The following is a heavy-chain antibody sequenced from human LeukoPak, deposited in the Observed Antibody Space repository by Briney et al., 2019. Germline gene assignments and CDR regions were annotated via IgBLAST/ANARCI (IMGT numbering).Heavy chain of an antibody. CDR1: GFTFSSYA. CDR2: ISYDGSNK. D-gene: IGHD3-10*01. J-gene: IGHJ3*02. V-gene: IGHV3-30*18. Sequence: GGSLRLSCAASGFTFSSYAMSWVRQAPGKGLEWVAVISYDGSNKYYADSVKGRFTISRDNSKNTLYLQMNSLRAEDTAVYYCAKDQGGYYGSGSYFRLSFAFDIWGQGTMVTVSS. CDR3: AKDQGGYYGSGSYFRLSFAFDI.